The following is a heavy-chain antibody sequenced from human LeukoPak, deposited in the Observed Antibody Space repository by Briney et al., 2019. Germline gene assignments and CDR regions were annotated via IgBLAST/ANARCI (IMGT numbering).Heavy chain of an antibody. CDR1: GFTFDDYA. CDR2: ISWNSGSI. V-gene: IGHV3-9*01. Sequence: PGGSLRLSCAASGFTFDDYAMHWVRQALGKGLEWVSGISWNSGSIGYADSVKGRFTISRDNAKNSLYLQMNSLRAEDTALYYCAKDAYGDPYNWFDPWGQGTLVTVSS. J-gene: IGHJ5*02. CDR3: AKDAYGDPYNWFDP. D-gene: IGHD4-17*01.